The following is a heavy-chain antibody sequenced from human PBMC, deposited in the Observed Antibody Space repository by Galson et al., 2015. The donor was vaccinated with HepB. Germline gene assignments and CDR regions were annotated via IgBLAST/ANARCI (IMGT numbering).Heavy chain of an antibody. V-gene: IGHV5-51*03. Sequence: QSGAEVKKPGESLKISCQGSGYRFSNYWIGWVRQMPGKGLEWVGIIYPGDSDTRYSPSFQGQATISTDKSLSTAYLQWSSLKASDSAMYYCAKAVTGTWGFDYWGQGTLVTVSS. CDR1: GYRFSNYW. J-gene: IGHJ4*02. CDR3: AKAVTGTWGFDY. D-gene: IGHD6-19*01. CDR2: IYPGDSDT.